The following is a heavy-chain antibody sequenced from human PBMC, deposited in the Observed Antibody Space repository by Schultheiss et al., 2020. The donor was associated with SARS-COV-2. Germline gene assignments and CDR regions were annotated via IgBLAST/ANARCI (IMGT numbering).Heavy chain of an antibody. Sequence: GESLKISCAASGFTFSNAWMSWVRQAPGKGLVWVSRINSDGSSTSYADSVKGRFTISRDNSKNTLYLQMNSLRAEDTAVYYCARSAYSSGWGFDYWGQGTLVTVSS. CDR2: INSDGSST. V-gene: IGHV3-74*01. J-gene: IGHJ4*02. D-gene: IGHD6-19*01. CDR3: ARSAYSSGWGFDY. CDR1: GFTFSNAW.